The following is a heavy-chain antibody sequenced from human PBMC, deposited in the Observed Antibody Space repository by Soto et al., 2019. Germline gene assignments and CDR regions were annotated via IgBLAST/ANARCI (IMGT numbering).Heavy chain of an antibody. Sequence: GGSLRLSGAACGFTFSSYGIHWVRQAPCKGLEWVAVISYDGSNKYYADSVKGRFTISRDNSKNTLYLQMNSLRAEDKAVYYCAKGSGYKYGSRFDFFGQRTRLAVCS. CDR2: ISYDGSNK. V-gene: IGHV3-30*18. J-gene: IGHJ4*02. CDR3: AKGSGYKYGSRFDF. D-gene: IGHD3-10*01. CDR1: GFTFSSYG.